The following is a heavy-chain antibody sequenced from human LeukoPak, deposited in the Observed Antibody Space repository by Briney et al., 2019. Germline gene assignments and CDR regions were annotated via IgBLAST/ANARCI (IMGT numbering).Heavy chain of an antibody. CDR1: GYTFTSYG. CDR3: ATVAVAGDLDY. J-gene: IGHJ4*02. V-gene: IGHV1-18*01. CDR2: ISAYNGNT. D-gene: IGHD6-19*01. Sequence: GASVKVSCKASGYTFTSYGISWVRQAPGQGLEWMGWISAYNGNTNYAQKLQGRVTMTTDTSTSTAYMELRSLRSDDTAVYHCATVAVAGDLDYWGQGTLVTVSS.